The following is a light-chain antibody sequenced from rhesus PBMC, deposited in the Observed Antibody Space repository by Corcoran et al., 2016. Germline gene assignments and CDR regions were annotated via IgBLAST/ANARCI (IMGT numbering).Light chain of an antibody. CDR3: QQYDNSPWT. CDR1: QGISNW. CDR2: RAS. Sequence: IQMTQSPSSLSASVGDRVTITCRASQGISNWLAWYQQKPGRAPVLLNNRASNLETGVPSRFSGSGSGTDFTLTISSLQPEDVATYYCQQYDNSPWTFGQGTKVEIK. V-gene: IGKV1-69*01. J-gene: IGKJ1*01.